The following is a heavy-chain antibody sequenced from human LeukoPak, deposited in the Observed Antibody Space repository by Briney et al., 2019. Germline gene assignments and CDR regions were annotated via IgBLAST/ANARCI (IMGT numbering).Heavy chain of an antibody. Sequence: PGGSLRLSCAASGFTFSSYWMHWVRQAPGKGLVWVSRINSDGSSTSYADSVKGRFTISRDNAKNTLYLQMNSLRAEDTAVYYCARTSDDILTGWIDYWGQGTLVTVSS. V-gene: IGHV3-74*01. CDR3: ARTSDDILTGWIDY. D-gene: IGHD3-9*01. CDR2: INSDGSST. J-gene: IGHJ4*02. CDR1: GFTFSSYW.